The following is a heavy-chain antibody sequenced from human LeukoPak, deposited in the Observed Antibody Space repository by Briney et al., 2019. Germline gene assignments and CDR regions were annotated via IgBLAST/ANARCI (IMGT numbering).Heavy chain of an antibody. CDR3: AGDDYISGGVFDY. Sequence: SQTLSLTCTVSGGSISSGGYYWSWIRQHPGKGLEWIGYIYYSGSTYYNPSLQSRVTISVDTSKNQFSLKLSSVTAADTAVYYCAGDDYISGGVFDYWGQGTLVTVSS. V-gene: IGHV4-31*03. CDR1: GGSISSGGYY. J-gene: IGHJ4*02. CDR2: IYYSGST. D-gene: IGHD3-22*01.